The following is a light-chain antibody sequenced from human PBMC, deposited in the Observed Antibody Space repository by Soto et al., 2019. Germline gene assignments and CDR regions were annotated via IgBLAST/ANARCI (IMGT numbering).Light chain of an antibody. CDR1: SSDVGGYNY. CDR3: CAYTSSGTRV. J-gene: IGLJ1*01. Sequence: QSVLTQPASVSGSPGQSITISCTGTSSDVGGYNYVSWYQQYPGKAPQLMIYEVSNRPSGVFNRFSGSKSGNTASLTISGLQAEDEADYYCCAYTSSGTRVFGTGTKVTVL. CDR2: EVS. V-gene: IGLV2-14*01.